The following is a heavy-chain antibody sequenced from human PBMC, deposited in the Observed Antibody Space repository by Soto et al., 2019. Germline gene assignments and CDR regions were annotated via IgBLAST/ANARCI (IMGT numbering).Heavy chain of an antibody. CDR2: IYYSGST. Sequence: QVQLQESGPGLVKPLQTLSLTCTVSGGSISSGGYYWSWIRQHPGKGLEWIGYIYYSGSTYYNPYLKSRVTIAVDTSKNQFSLKLSSVTAADTAVYYCAREAINIIPTGAFDIWGQGTMVTVSS. J-gene: IGHJ3*02. CDR3: AREAINIIPTGAFDI. CDR1: GGSISSGGYY. D-gene: IGHD3-9*01. V-gene: IGHV4-31*03.